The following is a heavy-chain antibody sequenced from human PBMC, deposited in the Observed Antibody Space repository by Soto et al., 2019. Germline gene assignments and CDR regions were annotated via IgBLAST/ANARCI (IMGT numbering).Heavy chain of an antibody. CDR2: IVVGSGNT. D-gene: IGHD5-12*01. V-gene: IGHV1-58*02. CDR3: VRDSLIGSTFSGHDGLAY. CDR1: GFTFTSSA. J-gene: IGHJ1*01. Sequence: SVKVSCKASGFTFTSSAMQWVRQARGQRLEWIGWIVVGSGNTNYAQKFQERVTITRDMSTSTAYMELSSLRSEDTAVYYCVRDSLIGSTFSGHDGLAYCGQGSLVTVSS.